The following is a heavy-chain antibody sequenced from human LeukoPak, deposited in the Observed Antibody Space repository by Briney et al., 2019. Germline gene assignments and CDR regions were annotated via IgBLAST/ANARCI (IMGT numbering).Heavy chain of an antibody. CDR2: ISGSGGST. Sequence: GGSLRLSCAASGFTFSSYAMSWVRQAPGKGLEWVSAISGSGGSTYYADSVKGRFTISRDNAKNSLYLQMNSLRAEDTAVYYCARVWSYYNWFDPWGQGTLVTVSS. CDR1: GFTFSSYA. J-gene: IGHJ5*02. CDR3: ARVWSYYNWFDP. D-gene: IGHD1-26*01. V-gene: IGHV3-23*01.